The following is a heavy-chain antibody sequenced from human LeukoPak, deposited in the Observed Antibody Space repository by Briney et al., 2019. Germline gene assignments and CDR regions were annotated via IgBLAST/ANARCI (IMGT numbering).Heavy chain of an antibody. D-gene: IGHD2-15*01. CDR2: ISGSDDNT. CDR3: AKSRSGVSSCYNY. CDR1: GFIFSNYA. Sequence: AGGSLRLSCAASGFIFSNYAMSWVRQAPGKGLEWVSAISGSDDNTYCADSVRGRFTISRDNSKNTLYLQMNSLRAEDTAIYFCAKSRSGVSSCYNYWGQGTLVTVSS. J-gene: IGHJ4*02. V-gene: IGHV3-23*01.